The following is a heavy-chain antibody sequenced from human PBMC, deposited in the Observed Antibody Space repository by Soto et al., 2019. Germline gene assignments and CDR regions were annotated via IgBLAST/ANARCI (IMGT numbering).Heavy chain of an antibody. CDR2: INHSGST. J-gene: IGHJ6*02. CDR1: GGSFSGYY. V-gene: IGHV4-34*01. Sequence: PSETLSLTCAVYGGSFSGYYWSWIRQPPGKGLEWIGEINHSGSTNYNPSLKSRVTISVDTSKNQFSLKLSSVTAADTAVYYCARRRRSGYAYYYYGVDVWGQGTTVTVSS. D-gene: IGHD3-3*01. CDR3: ARRRRSGYAYYYYGVDV.